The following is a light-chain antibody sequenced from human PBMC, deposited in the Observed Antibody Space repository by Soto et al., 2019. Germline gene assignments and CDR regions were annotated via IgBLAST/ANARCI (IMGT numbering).Light chain of an antibody. CDR2: DVN. CDR1: SSDIGGHNY. CDR3: TSYARSSTLI. Sequence: QSALTQPLSASGSPGQSVTISCSGSSSDIGGHNYVSWYQQHPGNAPKLLIYDVNKRPSGVPDRFSGSRSGNTASLTVAGLQADDEAHYYCTSYARSSTLIIGGGTKLTVL. V-gene: IGLV2-8*01. J-gene: IGLJ2*01.